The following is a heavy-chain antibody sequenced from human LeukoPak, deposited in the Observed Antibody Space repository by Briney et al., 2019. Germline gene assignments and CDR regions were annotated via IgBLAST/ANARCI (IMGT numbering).Heavy chain of an antibody. V-gene: IGHV1-2*04. J-gene: IGHJ4*02. CDR3: AREDYGSGNPGHFGY. CDR1: GYTFTGYY. CDR2: TNPNSGGT. D-gene: IGHD3-10*01. Sequence: ASVKVSCKASGYTFTGYYMHWVRQAPGQGLEWMGWTNPNSGGTNYAQKFQGWVTMTRDTSISTAYMELSRLRSDDTAVYYCAREDYGSGNPGHFGYWGQGTLVTVSS.